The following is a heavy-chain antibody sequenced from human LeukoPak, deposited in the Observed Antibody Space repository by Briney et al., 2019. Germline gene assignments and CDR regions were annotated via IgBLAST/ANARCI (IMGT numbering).Heavy chain of an antibody. CDR1: GGSISSHY. Sequence: SETLSLTCTVSGGSISSHYWSWIRQPPGKGLEWIGYIYYSGSTNYNPSLKSRVTISVDTSKNQFSLKLSSVTAADTAVYYCARGNYLFGMDVWGQGTLVTVSS. J-gene: IGHJ6*02. CDR2: IYYSGST. V-gene: IGHV4-59*11. CDR3: ARGNYLFGMDV.